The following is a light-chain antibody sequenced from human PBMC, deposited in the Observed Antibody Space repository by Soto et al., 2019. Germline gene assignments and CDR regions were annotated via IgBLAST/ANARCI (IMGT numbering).Light chain of an antibody. J-gene: IGLJ2*01. Sequence: QSALTQPASVSGSPGQSITISCTGSSSDIGSYNLVSWYQHHPGKAPKLMIYEGTNRLSGVTNRFYGSKSGNTASLTISGLQFEDEADYYCCSYARGSTLVFGGGTKLTVL. CDR1: SSDIGSYNL. CDR2: EGT. CDR3: CSYARGSTLV. V-gene: IGLV2-23*01.